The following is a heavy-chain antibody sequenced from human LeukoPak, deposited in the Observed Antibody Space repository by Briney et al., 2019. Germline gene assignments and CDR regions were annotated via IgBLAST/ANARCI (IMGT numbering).Heavy chain of an antibody. D-gene: IGHD6-13*01. J-gene: IGHJ6*02. V-gene: IGHV3-23*01. CDR1: GFIFSSYS. Sequence: QSGGSLRLSCAASGFIFSSYSMSWVRQAPGKGLEWVSVITGSGGNTYYADSVKGRFTISKDNSKNTVYLQMSSLRVDDKAVYYCAKAASSSWPSYYYGMDVWGQGTTVTVSS. CDR2: ITGSGGNT. CDR3: AKAASSSWPSYYYGMDV.